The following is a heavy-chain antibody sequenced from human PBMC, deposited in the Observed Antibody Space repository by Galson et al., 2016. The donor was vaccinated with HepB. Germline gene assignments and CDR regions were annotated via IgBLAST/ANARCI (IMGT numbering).Heavy chain of an antibody. Sequence: SLRLSCGASGFTFSDYYMNWIRQAPGKGLEWISYISSSGSTVYYADSVKGRFTISRDNAKNSLSLQMNSLRAEDTAVYYCARGDYRVTTSGTYFDHWGQGTLVTVSS. CDR2: ISSSGSTV. J-gene: IGHJ4*02. D-gene: IGHD1-1*01. CDR1: GFTFSDYY. V-gene: IGHV3-11*04. CDR3: ARGDYRVTTSGTYFDH.